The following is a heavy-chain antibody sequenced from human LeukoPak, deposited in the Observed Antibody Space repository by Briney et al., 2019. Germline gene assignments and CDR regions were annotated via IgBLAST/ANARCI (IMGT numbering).Heavy chain of an antibody. V-gene: IGHV3-53*01. CDR3: ARRAGAYSLPYDY. CDR2: IYSDNT. J-gene: IGHJ4*02. Sequence: GGSLRLSCTVSGFTVSSNSMSWVRQAPGKGLEWVSFIYSDNTHYSNSGKGRFTISRDNSKNTLYLKMNSLRAEDTAVYYCARRAGAYSLPYDYWGQGTLVIVSS. D-gene: IGHD4/OR15-4a*01. CDR1: GFTVSSNS.